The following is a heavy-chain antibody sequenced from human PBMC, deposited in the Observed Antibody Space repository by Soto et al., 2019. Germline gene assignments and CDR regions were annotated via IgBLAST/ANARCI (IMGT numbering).Heavy chain of an antibody. Sequence: ASVKVSCKASGYTFTSYGMSWVRQAPGQGLEWMGWISAYNGNTNYAQKLQGRVTMTTDTSTSTAYMELRSLRSDDTAVYYCARDTRVVPAAIRDGGYYYYGMDVWGQGTTVTVSS. D-gene: IGHD2-2*02. CDR1: GYTFTSYG. CDR2: ISAYNGNT. J-gene: IGHJ6*02. CDR3: ARDTRVVPAAIRDGGYYYYGMDV. V-gene: IGHV1-18*01.